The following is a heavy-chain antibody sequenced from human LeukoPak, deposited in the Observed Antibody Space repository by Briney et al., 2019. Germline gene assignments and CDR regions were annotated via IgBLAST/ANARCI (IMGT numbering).Heavy chain of an antibody. CDR1: GFIFSTYD. D-gene: IGHD3-22*01. Sequence: GGSLRLSCTASGFIFSTYDMHWVRQAPGKGLEWVTFISYDGSNKYYADSVKGRFTISRDNSKNTLYLQMNSLRAEDTAVYYCARDWDYYDSSGYFDYWGQGTLVTVSS. CDR2: ISYDGSNK. CDR3: ARDWDYYDSSGYFDY. J-gene: IGHJ4*02. V-gene: IGHV3-30-3*01.